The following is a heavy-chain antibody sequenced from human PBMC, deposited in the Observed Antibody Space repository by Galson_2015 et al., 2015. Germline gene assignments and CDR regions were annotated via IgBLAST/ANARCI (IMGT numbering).Heavy chain of an antibody. CDR1: GVSISSSSYY. CDR2: IYYSGST. V-gene: IGHV4-39*07. Sequence: ETLSLNCTGSGVSISSSSYYWGRIRQPPGKGLEGIGSIYYSGSTYYNPSLKSRVTISVDTSKNQFSLKLSSVTAADTAVYYCARDLRYSYGSNWFDPWGQGTLVTVSS. D-gene: IGHD5-18*01. CDR3: ARDLRYSYGSNWFDP. J-gene: IGHJ5*02.